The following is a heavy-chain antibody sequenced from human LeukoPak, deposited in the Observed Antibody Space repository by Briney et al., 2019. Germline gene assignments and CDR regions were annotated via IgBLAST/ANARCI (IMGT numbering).Heavy chain of an antibody. Sequence: VASVKVSCKASGYTFTSYDINWVRQATGQGLEWMGWMNPNSGNTGYAQKFQGRVTMTRNTSISTAYMELSSLRSEDTAVYYCARGISGSYSFDYWGQGTLVTVSS. J-gene: IGHJ4*02. CDR1: GYTFTSYD. D-gene: IGHD1-26*01. CDR2: MNPNSGNT. CDR3: ARGISGSYSFDY. V-gene: IGHV1-8*02.